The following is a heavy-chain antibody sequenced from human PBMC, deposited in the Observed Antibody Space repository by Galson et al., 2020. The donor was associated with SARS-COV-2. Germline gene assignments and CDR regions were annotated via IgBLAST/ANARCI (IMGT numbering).Heavy chain of an antibody. J-gene: IGHJ3*02. D-gene: IGHD3-3*01. Sequence: ASVKVSCKVSGSSLMELSIHWVRQAPGEGLQWMGGFDPQNGEAIYAQKFQGRVTMTEDTSTDTAYMELSSLKSEDTAVYYCATDGRLGLFVEAFDMWGQGTLVTVSS. CDR2: FDPQNGEA. CDR3: ATDGRLGLFVEAFDM. CDR1: GSSLMELS. V-gene: IGHV1-24*01.